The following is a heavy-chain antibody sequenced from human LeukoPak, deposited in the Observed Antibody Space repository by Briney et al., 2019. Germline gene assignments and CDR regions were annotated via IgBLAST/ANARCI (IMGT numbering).Heavy chain of an antibody. D-gene: IGHD5-24*01. CDR1: GYSFSTYW. V-gene: IGHV5-51*03. J-gene: IGHJ3*02. CDR2: MYPGDSDT. CDR3: ARRDGYNMGAFDI. Sequence: GESLKISCRGSGYSFSTYWVGWVRQMPGKGLEWVGIMYPGDSDTRYSPSFQGQFTISADKSISTAYLQWSSLKASDTAMYYCARRDGYNMGAFDIWGQGTMVTVSS.